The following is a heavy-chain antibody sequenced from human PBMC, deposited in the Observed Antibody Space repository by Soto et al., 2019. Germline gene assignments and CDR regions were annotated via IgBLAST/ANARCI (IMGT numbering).Heavy chain of an antibody. D-gene: IGHD4-4*01. J-gene: IGHJ4*02. CDR2: IWYDGSNK. CDR1: GFTFSSYG. CDR3: ARKGRDSNYFDY. Sequence: QVQLVESGGGVVQPGRSLRLSCAASGFTFSSYGMHWVRQAPGKGLEWVAVIWYDGSNKYYADSVKGRFTISRDNSKNTLYLQMNSLRAEDTAVYYCARKGRDSNYFDYWGQGTLVTVSS. V-gene: IGHV3-33*01.